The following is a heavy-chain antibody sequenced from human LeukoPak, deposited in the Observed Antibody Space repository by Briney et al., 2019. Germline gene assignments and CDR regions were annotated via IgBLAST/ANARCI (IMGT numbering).Heavy chain of an antibody. CDR1: GFTFSASY. Sequence: GGSLRLSCVASGFTFSASYMTWVRQAPGKGLEWVSYISSSGSTIYYADSVKGRFTISRDNAKNSLYLQMNSLRAEDTAVYYCAELGITMIGGVWGKGTTVTISS. V-gene: IGHV3-11*04. J-gene: IGHJ6*04. D-gene: IGHD3-10*02. CDR2: ISSSGSTI. CDR3: AELGITMIGGV.